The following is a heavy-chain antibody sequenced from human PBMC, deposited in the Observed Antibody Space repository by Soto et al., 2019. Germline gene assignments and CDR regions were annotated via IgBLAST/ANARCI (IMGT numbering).Heavy chain of an antibody. CDR2: IIPIFGTA. V-gene: IGHV1-69*12. J-gene: IGHJ6*02. CDR3: ALELPHYGMDV. Sequence: QVQLGHSGLEVRNPGPSLKVSCKASGGPFRSYAISWVRQPLGQGLEWMGGIIPIFGTANYAQKFQGRVTITADESTSTAYMELSSLRSEDTAVYYCALELPHYGMDVWGQGTTVTVSS. D-gene: IGHD2-15*01. CDR1: GGPFRSYA.